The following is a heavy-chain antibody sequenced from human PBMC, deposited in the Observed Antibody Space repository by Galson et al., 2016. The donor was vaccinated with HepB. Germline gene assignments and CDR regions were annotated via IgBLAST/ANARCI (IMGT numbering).Heavy chain of an antibody. J-gene: IGHJ5*02. CDR1: GSTFTSYY. CDR2: VNPHDWPI. Sequence: SCKASGSTFTSYYIHWVRQAPGQGLEWLGVVNPHDWPIIYAQKFRGRVIMTRDTSTSTDYMELNSLRSEETALYYCMIAVYCSGGSCSNPWGQGTLVTVSS. V-gene: IGHV1-46*01. CDR3: MIAVYCSGGSCSNP. D-gene: IGHD2-15*01.